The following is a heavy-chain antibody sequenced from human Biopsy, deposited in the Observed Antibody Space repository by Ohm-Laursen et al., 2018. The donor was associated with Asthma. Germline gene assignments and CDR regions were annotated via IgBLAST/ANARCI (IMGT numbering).Heavy chain of an antibody. CDR3: ARGDSSNWSHYYFDY. CDR1: GFTVSRDH. CDR2: IYSGGTS. V-gene: IGHV3-53*01. J-gene: IGHJ4*02. Sequence: SLRLSCATSGFTVSRDHVFWVRQAPGKGLEWVSVIYSGGTSHTADSVRGRFTISRDFSKNTLHLQMHSLRVEDTAVYYCARGDSSNWSHYYFDYWGQGTLVTVSS. D-gene: IGHD3-22*01.